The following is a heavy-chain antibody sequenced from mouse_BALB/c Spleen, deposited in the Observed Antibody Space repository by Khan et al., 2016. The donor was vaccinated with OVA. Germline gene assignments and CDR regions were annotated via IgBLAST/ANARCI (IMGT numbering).Heavy chain of an antibody. CDR2: ISPGSGDT. CDR3: ARSKYCGYTFVY. CDR1: GYTFTDYY. V-gene: IGHV1-77*01. Sequence: QVQLQQSGAELARPGASVKLSCKASGYTFTDYYINWVKQRTGHGLEWIGEISPGSGDTYYNEKFKGKATLTADKYSSTAYMQLSSLTSEASAVYFCARSKYCGYTFVYCRQGTLVSVSA. J-gene: IGHJ3*01. D-gene: IGHD1-2*01.